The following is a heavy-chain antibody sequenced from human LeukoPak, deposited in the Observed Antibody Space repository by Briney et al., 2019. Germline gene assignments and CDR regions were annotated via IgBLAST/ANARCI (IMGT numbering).Heavy chain of an antibody. V-gene: IGHV3-23*01. CDR2: ISSTGEYT. CDR1: GFTFTIYA. D-gene: IGHD1-26*01. Sequence: SGGSLRLSCAASGFTFTIYAMSWVRQAPGKGLEWVSSISSTGEYTYYTGSVKGRFTISRDNSKNTLYLHMNSLRGEDTAVYYCAKTASGSYYGYYFDYWGQGTLVTVSS. J-gene: IGHJ4*02. CDR3: AKTASGSYYGYYFDY.